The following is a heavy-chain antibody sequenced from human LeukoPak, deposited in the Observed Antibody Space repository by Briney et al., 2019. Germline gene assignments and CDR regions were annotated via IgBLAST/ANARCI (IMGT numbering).Heavy chain of an antibody. D-gene: IGHD3-16*01. CDR2: INPNSGNT. V-gene: IGHV1-8*01. Sequence: GASVKVSCKASGYTFTSYDINWVRQATGQGLEWMGWINPNSGNTGYAQKFQGRVTMTRNTSISTAYMELSSLRSEDTAVYYCARGMITFGGVTDWGQGTLVTVSS. CDR1: GYTFTSYD. J-gene: IGHJ4*02. CDR3: ARGMITFGGVTD.